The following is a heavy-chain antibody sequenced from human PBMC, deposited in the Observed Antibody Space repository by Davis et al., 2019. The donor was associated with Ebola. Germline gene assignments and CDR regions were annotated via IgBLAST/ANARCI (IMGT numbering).Heavy chain of an antibody. Sequence: SDTLSLTCPVSGGSISSYYWSWFWQPPGKGLGWIGYFYYSGSTNYNPSLKSRVTISVDTSKNQFSLKLSSVTAADTAVYYCASPDYYYDSSGYYGIILNWGQGTLVTVSS. J-gene: IGHJ4*02. D-gene: IGHD3-22*01. CDR1: GGSISSYY. V-gene: IGHV4-59*08. CDR2: FYYSGST. CDR3: ASPDYYYDSSGYYGIILN.